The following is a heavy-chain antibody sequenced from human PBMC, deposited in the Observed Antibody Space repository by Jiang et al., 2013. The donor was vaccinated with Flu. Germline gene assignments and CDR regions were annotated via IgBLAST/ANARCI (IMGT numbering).Heavy chain of an antibody. D-gene: IGHD5-12*01. CDR2: IYYSGST. V-gene: IGHV4-59*01. CDR3: ARVNPRGYSGYDLSPYFDY. J-gene: IGHJ4*02. CDR1: GGSISSYY. Sequence: GSGLVKPSETLSLTCTVSGGSISSYYWSWIRQPPGKGLEWIGYIYYSGSTNYNPSLKSRVTISVDTSKNQFSLKLSSVTAADTAVYYCARVNPRGYSGYDLSPYFDYWGQGTLVTVSS.